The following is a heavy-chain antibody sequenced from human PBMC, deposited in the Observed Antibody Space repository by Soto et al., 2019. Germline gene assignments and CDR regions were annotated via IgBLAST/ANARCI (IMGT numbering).Heavy chain of an antibody. J-gene: IGHJ5*02. CDR1: VFTFSTYW. Sequence: GVSLRLSCVASVFTFSTYWMSWVRQAPGKGLEWVANIRQDGGAQYYVDSVKGRFTISRDNAKNSVYLQMDSLRAEDTAVYYCVRGGHGSGSYLGSSWGQGILVTV. D-gene: IGHD3-10*01. CDR3: VRGGHGSGSYLGSS. V-gene: IGHV3-7*03. CDR2: IRQDGGAQ.